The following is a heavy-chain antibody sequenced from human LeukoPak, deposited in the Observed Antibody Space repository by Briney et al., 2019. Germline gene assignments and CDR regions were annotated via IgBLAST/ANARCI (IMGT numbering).Heavy chain of an antibody. Sequence: PGGSLRLSCAASGFTFSSYEMNWVRQAPGKGLEWVSYISSSSSSISYADSVRGRFAISRDNAKNSLYLQMNSLRAEDTAVYYCARSVPQWLPTYYYYYYGMDVWGQGTTVTVSS. V-gene: IGHV3-48*03. CDR1: GFTFSSYE. CDR2: ISSSSSSI. CDR3: ARSVPQWLPTYYYYYYGMDV. J-gene: IGHJ6*02. D-gene: IGHD6-19*01.